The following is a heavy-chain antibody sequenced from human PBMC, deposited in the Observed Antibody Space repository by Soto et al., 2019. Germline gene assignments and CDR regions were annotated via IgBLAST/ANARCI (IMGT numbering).Heavy chain of an antibody. CDR2: IHSSGTT. V-gene: IGHV4-4*07. CDR1: GGSINSFY. Sequence: PWETLSLTCTVSGGSINSFYWSWIRQPAGKGLEWIGRIHSSGTTNYNPSLKSRVTMSVDTSRNQFSLKLTSVTAADTAVYYCARDRIIGTSYSDYWGQGVLVTVSS. CDR3: ARDRIIGTSYSDY. D-gene: IGHD1-7*01. J-gene: IGHJ4*02.